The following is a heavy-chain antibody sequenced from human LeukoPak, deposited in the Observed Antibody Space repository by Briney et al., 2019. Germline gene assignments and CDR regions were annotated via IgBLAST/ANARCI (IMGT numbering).Heavy chain of an antibody. Sequence: PGGSLRLSCAASGFTVSSTYMNWVRQAPGKGLEWVSVIYSGGTTYYADSVKGRFTFSRDNTKNTLYLQMNSLRPEDTAVYYCARGRFGFAHSSGSPPRYFDYWGQGTLVTVSS. CDR1: GFTVSSTY. CDR3: ARGRFGFAHSSGSPPRYFDY. D-gene: IGHD3-22*01. J-gene: IGHJ4*02. CDR2: IYSGGTT. V-gene: IGHV3-66*01.